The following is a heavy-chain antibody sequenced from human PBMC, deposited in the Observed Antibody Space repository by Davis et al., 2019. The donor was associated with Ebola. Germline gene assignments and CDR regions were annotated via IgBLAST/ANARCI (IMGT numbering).Heavy chain of an antibody. CDR3: ARQKGFRTPFDY. D-gene: IGHD1-14*01. Sequence: SETLSLTCAVSGGSFTGYYWSWVRQPPGKGLEWIWEVNHSGSTNYNPSLKSRVTISVETSNNQFSLNLSSVTAADTAVYFCARQKGFRTPFDYWGQGTLVTVS. CDR1: GGSFTGYY. CDR2: VNHSGST. V-gene: IGHV4-34*01. J-gene: IGHJ4*02.